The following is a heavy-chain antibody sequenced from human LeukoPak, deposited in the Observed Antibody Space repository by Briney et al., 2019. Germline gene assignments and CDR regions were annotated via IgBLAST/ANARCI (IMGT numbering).Heavy chain of an antibody. J-gene: IGHJ5*02. CDR3: ARGIVGALNWFDP. Sequence: ASVKVSCKASGYTFTSYDINWVRQATGQGLEWMGWMNPNSGNTGYAQKFQGRVTMTRDTSISTAYMELSRLRSDDTAVYYCARGIVGALNWFDPWGQGTLVTVSS. CDR2: MNPNSGNT. V-gene: IGHV1-8*01. D-gene: IGHD1-26*01. CDR1: GYTFTSYD.